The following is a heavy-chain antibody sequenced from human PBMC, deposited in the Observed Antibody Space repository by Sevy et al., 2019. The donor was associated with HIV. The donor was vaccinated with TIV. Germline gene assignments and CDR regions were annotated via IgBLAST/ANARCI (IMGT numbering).Heavy chain of an antibody. V-gene: IGHV4-30-4*01. CDR2: IYYSGST. Sequence: SETLSLTCTVSGGSISSGDYYWSWIRQPPGKGLEGIGYIYYSGSTYYNPSLKSRVTIAVDTSKHQFSLKLSSVTAADTAVYYCARDYDRAFDYWGQGTLVTVSS. CDR1: GGSISSGDYY. D-gene: IGHD3-22*01. CDR3: ARDYDRAFDY. J-gene: IGHJ4*02.